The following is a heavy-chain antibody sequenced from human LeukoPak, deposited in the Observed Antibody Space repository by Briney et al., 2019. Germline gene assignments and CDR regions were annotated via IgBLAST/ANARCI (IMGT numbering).Heavy chain of an antibody. CDR3: ARGDVTIAVSTWFDP. D-gene: IGHD2-15*01. J-gene: IGHJ5*02. V-gene: IGHV1-2*02. CDR2: INPNSGGT. CDR1: GYTFTSYG. Sequence: GASVKVSCKASGYTFTSYGISWVRQAPGQGLEWMGWINPNSGGTNYAQKFQGRVTMTRDTSISTAYMELSRLRSDDTAVYYCARGDVTIAVSTWFDPWGQGTLVTVSS.